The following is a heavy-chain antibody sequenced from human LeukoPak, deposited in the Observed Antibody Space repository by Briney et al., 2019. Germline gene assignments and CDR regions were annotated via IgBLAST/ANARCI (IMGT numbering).Heavy chain of an antibody. J-gene: IGHJ5*02. Sequence: ASVKVSCKASGYSFPTYDINWVRQATGQGLQWMGWMSSKSGHTAYAQKFQGRVIFTRNISISTAYMEVSSLTPEDTAVYYCAKGRASAGGYSGYDWGDWFDPWGQGTLVTVSS. CDR2: MSSKSGHT. CDR3: AKGRASAGGYSGYDWGDWFDP. V-gene: IGHV1-8*03. D-gene: IGHD5-12*01. CDR1: GYSFPTYD.